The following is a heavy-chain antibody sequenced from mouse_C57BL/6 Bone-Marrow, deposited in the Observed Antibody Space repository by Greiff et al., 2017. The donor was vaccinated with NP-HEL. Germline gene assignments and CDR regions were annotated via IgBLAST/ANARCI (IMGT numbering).Heavy chain of an antibody. D-gene: IGHD1-1*01. V-gene: IGHV7-3*01. CDR3: ASYYGSSYDWYFDV. CDR2: IRNKANGYTT. Sequence: EVKLVESGGGLVQPGGSLSLSCAASGFTFTDYYMSWVRQPPGKALEWLGFIRNKANGYTTEYSASVKGRFTISRDNSQSILYLQMNALRAEDSATYYCASYYGSSYDWYFDVWGTGTTVTVSS. CDR1: GFTFTDYY. J-gene: IGHJ1*03.